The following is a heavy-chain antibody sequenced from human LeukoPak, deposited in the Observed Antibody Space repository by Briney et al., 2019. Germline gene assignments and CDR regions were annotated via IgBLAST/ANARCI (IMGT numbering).Heavy chain of an antibody. CDR3: ATPAAGPGAEYSLY. Sequence: GGSLRLSCAASGFTFSDYALHWVRQAPGKGLEWLAVISYDGRDKYYADSVKGRFTISRDNAKNSLDLQMNSLKVEDTAVYYCATPAAGPGAEYSLYWGQGTLVIVSS. J-gene: IGHJ1*01. CDR2: ISYDGRDK. D-gene: IGHD6-13*01. V-gene: IGHV3-30*04. CDR1: GFTFSDYA.